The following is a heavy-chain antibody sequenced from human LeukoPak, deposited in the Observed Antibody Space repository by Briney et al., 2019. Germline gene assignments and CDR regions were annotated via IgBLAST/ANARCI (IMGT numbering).Heavy chain of an antibody. CDR2: ISGSGGST. CDR3: AKDAFDYYDSSGPES. CDR1: GFTFSSYS. V-gene: IGHV3-23*01. D-gene: IGHD3-22*01. J-gene: IGHJ5*02. Sequence: GGSLRLSCAASGFTFSSYSMNWVRQAPGKGLEWVSAISGSGGSTYYADSVKGRFTISRDNSKNTLYLQMNSLRAEDTAVYYCAKDAFDYYDSSGPESWGQGTLVTVSS.